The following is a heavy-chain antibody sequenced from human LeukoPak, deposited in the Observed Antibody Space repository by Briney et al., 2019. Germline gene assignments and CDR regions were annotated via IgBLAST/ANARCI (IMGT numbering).Heavy chain of an antibody. Sequence: SETLSLTCTVSGGSISSYYWSWIRQPPGKGLEWIGCIYYSGSTNYNPSLKSRVTISVDTSKNQFSLKLSSVTAADTAVYYCARSSPGIAAAEDYWGQGTLVTVSS. D-gene: IGHD6-13*01. CDR3: ARSSPGIAAAEDY. CDR1: GGSISSYY. V-gene: IGHV4-59*01. CDR2: IYYSGST. J-gene: IGHJ4*02.